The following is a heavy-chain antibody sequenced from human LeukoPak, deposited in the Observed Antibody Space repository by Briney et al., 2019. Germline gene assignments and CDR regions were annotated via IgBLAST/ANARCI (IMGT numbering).Heavy chain of an antibody. D-gene: IGHD6-19*01. J-gene: IGHJ4*02. CDR2: ISPSGGA. CDR1: GFTFSNYA. Sequence: GGSLRLSCAASGFTFSNYAMSWVRQAPGKGLEWVASISPSGGAYYADSVKGRFTISRDSSKTTLYLQMNSLRAEDTAVYYCANVRAGHYLDYWAREPWSPSPQ. V-gene: IGHV3-23*01. CDR3: ANVRAGHYLDY.